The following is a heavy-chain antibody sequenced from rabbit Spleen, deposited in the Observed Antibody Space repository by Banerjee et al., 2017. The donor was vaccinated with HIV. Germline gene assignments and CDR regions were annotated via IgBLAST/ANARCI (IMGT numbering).Heavy chain of an antibody. CDR2: IYTGTIHNT. Sequence: QQQLEESGGGLVQPGGTLTLTCTVSGFTLSSRHYMCWVRQAPGKGLEWIACIYTGTIHNTFYTTWAKGRFTISGGTSLNTVTLQVTSLTAADTATYFCARDAASSFSSYGMDLWGPGTLVTVS. CDR3: ARDAASSFSSYGMDL. CDR1: GFTLSSRHY. J-gene: IGHJ6*01. D-gene: IGHD8-1*01. V-gene: IGHV1S43*01.